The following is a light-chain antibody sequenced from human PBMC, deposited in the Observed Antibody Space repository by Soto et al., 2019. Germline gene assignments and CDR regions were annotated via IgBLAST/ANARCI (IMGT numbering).Light chain of an antibody. Sequence: DIQMTQSPSSLSASVVDRVTITFLASQSISSYLNWYQQKPGKAPKLLIYAASSLQSGVPSRFSGSGSGTDFTLTISSLQPEDFATYYCQQSYSIPPLTFGQGTRREIK. V-gene: IGKV1-39*01. CDR1: QSISSY. CDR3: QQSYSIPPLT. J-gene: IGKJ5*01. CDR2: AAS.